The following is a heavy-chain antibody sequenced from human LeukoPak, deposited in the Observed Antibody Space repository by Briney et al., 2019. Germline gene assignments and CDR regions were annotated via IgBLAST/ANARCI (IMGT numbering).Heavy chain of an antibody. CDR1: GGTFSSYA. D-gene: IGHD1-26*01. CDR3: ARVGVDTSYAGCTWFDP. V-gene: IGHV1-69*13. Sequence: SVKVSCKASGGTFSSYAISWVRQAPGQGLEWMGGIIPIFGTANYAQKFQGRVTITADESTSTAYMELSSLRSEDTAVYYCARVGVDTSYAGCTWFDPWGQGTLVTVSS. CDR2: IIPIFGTA. J-gene: IGHJ5*02.